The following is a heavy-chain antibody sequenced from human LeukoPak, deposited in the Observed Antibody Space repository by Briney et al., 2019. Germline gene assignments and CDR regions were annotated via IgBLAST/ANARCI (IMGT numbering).Heavy chain of an antibody. CDR3: ARSRRIFGVVPFDP. CDR2: IYYSGST. Sequence: SETLSLTCTVSGGSISNKYWSWIRQPPGKGLEWIGYIYYSGSTNYNPSLKSRVTILVDTSKNQFSLKLSSVTAADTAVYYCARSRRIFGVVPFDPWGQGTLVTVSS. D-gene: IGHD3-3*01. CDR1: GGSISNKY. V-gene: IGHV4-59*12. J-gene: IGHJ5*02.